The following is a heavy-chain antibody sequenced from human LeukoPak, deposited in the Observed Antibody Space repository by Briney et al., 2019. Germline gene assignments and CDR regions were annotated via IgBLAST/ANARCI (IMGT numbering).Heavy chain of an antibody. CDR1: GGSISSYY. CDR2: IYYSGST. J-gene: IGHJ3*02. CDR3: ARDRGEDGYNTFDI. V-gene: IGHV4-59*01. D-gene: IGHD5-24*01. Sequence: SETLSLTCTVSGGSISSYYWSWIRQPPGKGLEWIVYIYYSGSTNYNPSLKSRVTISVDTSKNQFSLKLSSVTAADTAVYYCARDRGEDGYNTFDIWGQGTMVTVSS.